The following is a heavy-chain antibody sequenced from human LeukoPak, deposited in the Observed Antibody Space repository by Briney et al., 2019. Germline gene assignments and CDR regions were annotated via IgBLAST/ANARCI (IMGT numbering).Heavy chain of an antibody. Sequence: GASVKVSCKASGGTFSSYAISWVRQAPGQGLEWMGGITPIFGTANYAQKFQGRVTITTDESTSTAYMELSSLRSEDTAVYYCARVEWEPNWFDPWGQGTLVTVSS. J-gene: IGHJ5*02. CDR1: GGTFSSYA. CDR3: ARVEWEPNWFDP. CDR2: ITPIFGTA. D-gene: IGHD1-26*01. V-gene: IGHV1-69*05.